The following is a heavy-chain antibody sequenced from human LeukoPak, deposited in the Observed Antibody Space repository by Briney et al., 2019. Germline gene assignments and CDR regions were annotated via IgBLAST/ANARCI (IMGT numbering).Heavy chain of an antibody. V-gene: IGHV6-1*01. CDR1: GDSVSGSSVT. CDR3: ARGGTSRGLSGNWVDP. J-gene: IGHJ5*02. D-gene: IGHD6-19*01. CDR2: TYYRSKWYN. Sequence: SQTLSLTCAISGDSVSGSSVTWNWIRQSPSRGLEWLGRTYYRSKWYNDYAVSVKSRITINPDTSKNQFSLQLNSVTPEDTAVYYCARGGTSRGLSGNWVDPRGQGTLVTVSS.